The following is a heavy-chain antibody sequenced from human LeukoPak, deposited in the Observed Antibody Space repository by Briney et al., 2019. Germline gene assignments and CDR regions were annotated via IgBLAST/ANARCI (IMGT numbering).Heavy chain of an antibody. CDR3: ARERYSGYDYYYYYGMDV. CDR2: IYYSGST. CDR1: RGSISSGGYY. V-gene: IGHV4-31*03. Sequence: SQTLSLTCTVSRGSISSGGYYWSWIRQHPGKGLEWIGYIYYSGSTCYNPSLKSRVTISVDTSKNQFSLKLSSVTAADTAVYYCARERYSGYDYYYYYGMDVWGQGTTVTVSS. J-gene: IGHJ6*02. D-gene: IGHD5-12*01.